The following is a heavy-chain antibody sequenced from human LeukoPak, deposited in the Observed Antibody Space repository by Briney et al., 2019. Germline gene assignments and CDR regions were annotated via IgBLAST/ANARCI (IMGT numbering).Heavy chain of an antibody. J-gene: IGHJ4*02. CDR2: INHSGST. CDR1: SGSFSGYY. V-gene: IGHV4-34*01. D-gene: IGHD6-13*01. Sequence: SETLSLTCAVYSGSFSGYYWSWIRQPPGKGLEWIGEINHSGSTNYNPSLKSRVTISVGTSKNQFSLKLSSVTAADTAVYYCAREVPAAGFDSWGQGTLVTVSS. CDR3: AREVPAAGFDS.